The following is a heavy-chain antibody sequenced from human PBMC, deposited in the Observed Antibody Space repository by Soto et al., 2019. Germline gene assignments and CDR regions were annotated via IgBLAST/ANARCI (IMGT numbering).Heavy chain of an antibody. CDR2: IKSKTDGGTT. J-gene: IGHJ3*02. CDR1: GFTCSHAW. D-gene: IGHD3-22*01. CDR3: TTHTRYYYDSSGPHAFDI. V-gene: IGHV3-15*01. Sequence: GVSLRLSCAASGFTCSHAWMSWVRQAPGKGLEWVGRIKSKTDGGTTDYAAPVKGRFTISRDDSKNTLYLQMNSLKTEDTAVYYCTTHTRYYYDSSGPHAFDIWGQGTMVTVSS.